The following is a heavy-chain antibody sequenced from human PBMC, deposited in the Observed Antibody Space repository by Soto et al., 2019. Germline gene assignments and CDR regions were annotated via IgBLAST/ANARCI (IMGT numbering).Heavy chain of an antibody. CDR1: GGSVNSGNYY. J-gene: IGHJ3*02. CDR2: MSHSGGT. V-gene: IGHV4-34*01. Sequence: QVQLQQWGAGLLKPSETLSLTCAVFGGSVNSGNYYWSWIRQPPGKGLEWIGEMSHSGGTHFNPSLKSRVTISVATSKNQCSLKMSSVTAADRALYYCARVERGTATTVVDAFDIWGPGTMVTVSS. CDR3: ARVERGTATTVVDAFDI. D-gene: IGHD1-1*01.